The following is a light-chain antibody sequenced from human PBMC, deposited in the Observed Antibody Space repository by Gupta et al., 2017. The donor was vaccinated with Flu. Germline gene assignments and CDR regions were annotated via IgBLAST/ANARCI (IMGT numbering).Light chain of an antibody. V-gene: IGKV2-28*01. CDR1: QSRHHRNEYIY. J-gene: IGKJ3*01. CDR3: MQDLQTPLT. CDR2: LGY. Sequence: VTPGESASISCRRNQSRHHRNEYIYLDWFQQKPGQAPRLLVYLGYKRAYGVPDRFRGSGSGTEFTLTISRVEGEDVGVYYCMQDLQTPLTFGHGTKVDIK.